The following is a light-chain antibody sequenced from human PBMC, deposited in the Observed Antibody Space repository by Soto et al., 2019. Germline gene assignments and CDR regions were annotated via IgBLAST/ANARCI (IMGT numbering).Light chain of an antibody. Sequence: QSVLTQPASVSGSPGQSITISCTGTSSDVVGYNYVSWYQQQPGKAPKFMIYDVTNRPSGVSNRFSGSKSGNTASLTISGLQAEDEADYYCCSYTTSNTCQIVFGTGTKVTVL. CDR2: DVT. CDR3: CSYTTSNTCQIV. V-gene: IGLV2-14*01. CDR1: SSDVVGYNY. J-gene: IGLJ1*01.